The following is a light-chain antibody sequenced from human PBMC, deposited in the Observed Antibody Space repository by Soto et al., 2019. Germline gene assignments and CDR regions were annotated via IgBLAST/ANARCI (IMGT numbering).Light chain of an antibody. CDR1: SSDVGGYNY. Sequence: QSVLTQPASVSGSPGQSITISCTGTSSDVGGYNYVSWYQQHPGKAPKLMIYDVSNRPSGVFNRFSGSKSGNTASLTISGLQAEDEADYYCSSYTSSSRVVFGGGTKLTVL. CDR2: DVS. CDR3: SSYTSSSRVV. V-gene: IGLV2-14*01. J-gene: IGLJ2*01.